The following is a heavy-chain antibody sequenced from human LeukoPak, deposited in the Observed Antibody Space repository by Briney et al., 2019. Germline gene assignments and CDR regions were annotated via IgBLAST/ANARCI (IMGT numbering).Heavy chain of an antibody. Sequence: GGSLRLSCAASGFTFSSYGMHWVRQAPGKGLEWVALIRYDGSNKYYADSVKGRFTISRDNSKNTLYLQMNSLRAEDTAVYYCANLNSGSYYFDYWGQGTLVTVSS. V-gene: IGHV3-30*02. D-gene: IGHD1-26*01. CDR2: IRYDGSNK. CDR3: ANLNSGSYYFDY. CDR1: GFTFSSYG. J-gene: IGHJ4*02.